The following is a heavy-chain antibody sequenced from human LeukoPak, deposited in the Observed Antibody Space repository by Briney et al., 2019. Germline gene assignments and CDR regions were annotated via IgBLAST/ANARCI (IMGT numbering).Heavy chain of an antibody. CDR3: AKDFLDVASADY. CDR2: IRNEGRNK. CDR1: GFRFSSYG. Sequence: GGSLRLSCTASGFRFSSYGMHWVHQAPGKGLEWVSFIRNEGRNKYYADSVKGRFTIFRDNSENTLYLQMNSLRTEDTAVYYCAKDFLDVASADYWGQGTLVTVSS. J-gene: IGHJ4*02. V-gene: IGHV3-30*02. D-gene: IGHD2-15*01.